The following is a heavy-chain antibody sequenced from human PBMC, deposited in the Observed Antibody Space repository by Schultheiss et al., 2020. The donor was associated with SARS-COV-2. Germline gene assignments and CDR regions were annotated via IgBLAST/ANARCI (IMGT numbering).Heavy chain of an antibody. D-gene: IGHD4-11*01. CDR1: GFTFSSYG. CDR2: ISSNGGST. V-gene: IGHV3-64*04. CDR3: AKGTTAATDDAFDI. Sequence: GGSLRLSCAASGFTFSSYGMHWVRQAPGKGLEYVSAISSNGGSTYYADSVKGRFTISRDNSKNTLYLQMNSLRAEDTAVYYCAKGTTAATDDAFDIWGQGTMVTVSS. J-gene: IGHJ3*02.